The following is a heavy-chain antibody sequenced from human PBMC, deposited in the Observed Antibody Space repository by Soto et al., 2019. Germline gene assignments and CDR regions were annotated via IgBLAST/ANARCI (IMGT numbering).Heavy chain of an antibody. CDR3: ARDNPTGGVGYYYYGMDV. D-gene: IGHD1-26*01. CDR1: GGSISRGGYY. CDR2: IYYSGST. V-gene: IGHV4-31*11. J-gene: IGHJ6*02. Sequence: TLSLTCAVSGGSISRGGYYWVWIRHHPGKGLEWIGYIYYSGSTYYNPSLKSRVTISVDTSKNQFSLKLSSVTAADTAVYYCARDNPTGGVGYYYYGMDVWGQGTTVTVSS.